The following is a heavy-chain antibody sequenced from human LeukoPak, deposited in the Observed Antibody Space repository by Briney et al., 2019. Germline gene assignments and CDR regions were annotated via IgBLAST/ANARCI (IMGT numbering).Heavy chain of an antibody. V-gene: IGHV3-21*04. CDR2: ISSSSSYI. D-gene: IGHD3-22*01. J-gene: IGHJ6*03. CDR3: AKGDSSGYPRHYMDV. CDR1: GFTFSSYS. Sequence: GGSLRLSCAASGFTFSSYSMNWVRQAPGKGLEWDSSISSSSSYIYYADSVKGRFTISRDNAKNSLYLQMNSLRAEDMALYYCAKGDSSGYPRHYMDVWGKGTTVTVSS.